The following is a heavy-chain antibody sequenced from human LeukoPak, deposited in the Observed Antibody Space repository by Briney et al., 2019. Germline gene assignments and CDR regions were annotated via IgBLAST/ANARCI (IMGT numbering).Heavy chain of an antibody. Sequence: PSETLSLTCTVSGGSISSYYWSWIRQPPGKGLEWIGYIYYSGSTNYNPSLKSRVTISVDTSKNQFSLKLSSVTAADTAVYYCARDYGSGIFLWGQGTLVTVSS. CDR3: ARDYGSGIFL. J-gene: IGHJ4*02. CDR2: IYYSGST. D-gene: IGHD3-10*01. CDR1: GGSISSYY. V-gene: IGHV4-59*01.